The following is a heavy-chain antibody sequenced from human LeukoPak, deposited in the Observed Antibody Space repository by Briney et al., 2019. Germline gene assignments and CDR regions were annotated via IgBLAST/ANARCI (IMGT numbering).Heavy chain of an antibody. CDR2: INYSGTT. J-gene: IGHJ4*02. CDR1: GGSISSSSSY. CDR3: AGHGSVSGGRFPHSYFDY. D-gene: IGHD4-23*01. Sequence: SETLSLICSVSGGSISSSSSYWGWIRQPPGKGLEWIGGINYSGTTYYNPSLRSRITISVDTSKNQFSLRLSSVTAADTAVYYCAGHGSVSGGRFPHSYFDYWGQGTLVTVSS. V-gene: IGHV4-39*01.